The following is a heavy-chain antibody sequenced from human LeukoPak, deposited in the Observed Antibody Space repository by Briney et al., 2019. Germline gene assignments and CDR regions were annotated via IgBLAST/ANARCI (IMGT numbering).Heavy chain of an antibody. V-gene: IGHV3-48*01. Sequence: PGGSLRLSCAASGFTFNTYSMNWVRQAPGEGLEWVSHINRETNLIDYADSVKGRFTISRDNSKNTLYLQMNSLRAEDTAVYYCARHDWFDPWGRGTLVTVSS. CDR3: ARHDWFDP. CDR2: INRETNLI. J-gene: IGHJ5*02. CDR1: GFTFNTYS.